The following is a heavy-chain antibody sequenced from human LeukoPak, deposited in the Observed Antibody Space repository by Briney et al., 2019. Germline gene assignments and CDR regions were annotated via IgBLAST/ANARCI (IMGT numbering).Heavy chain of an antibody. V-gene: IGHV3-30*02. Sequence: GGSLRLSCAASGFTFISYGMHWVRQAPGKGLEWVAFIRYDGSNKFYADSVKGRFTISRDNAKNSLYLQMNSLRAEDTAVYYCARAGNYYGRHTNWFDPWGQGTLVTVSS. CDR1: GFTFISYG. CDR3: ARAGNYYGRHTNWFDP. D-gene: IGHD3-10*01. CDR2: IRYDGSNK. J-gene: IGHJ5*02.